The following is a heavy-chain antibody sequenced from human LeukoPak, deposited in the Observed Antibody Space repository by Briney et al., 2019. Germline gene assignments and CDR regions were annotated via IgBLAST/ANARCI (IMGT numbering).Heavy chain of an antibody. CDR3: AREGVPGANIVVVPAAQSLYFDY. Sequence: NPSETLSLTCAVYGGSFSGYYWSWTRQPPGKGLEWIGEINHSGSTNYNPSLKSRVTISVDTSKNQFSLKLSSVTAADTAVYCCAREGVPGANIVVVPAAQSLYFDYWGQGTLVTVSS. CDR2: INHSGST. J-gene: IGHJ4*02. D-gene: IGHD2-2*01. V-gene: IGHV4-34*01. CDR1: GGSFSGYY.